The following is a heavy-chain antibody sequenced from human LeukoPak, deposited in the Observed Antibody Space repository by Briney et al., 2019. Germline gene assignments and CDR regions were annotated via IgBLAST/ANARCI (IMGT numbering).Heavy chain of an antibody. V-gene: IGHV4-39*01. D-gene: IGHD5-24*01. CDR2: ICYSGST. J-gene: IGHJ5*02. CDR3: ARTENYIPEDCFDP. CDR1: GFTFSRYG. Sequence: PGGSLRLSCAASGFTFSRYGMSWVRQAPGKGLEWIGSICYSGSTFYNPSLKSRVTLSVDTSKNQFSLKLSSVTAADTALYYCARTENYIPEDCFDPWGQGTLVTVSS.